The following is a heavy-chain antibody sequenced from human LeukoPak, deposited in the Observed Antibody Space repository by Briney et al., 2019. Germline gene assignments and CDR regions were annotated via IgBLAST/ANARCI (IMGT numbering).Heavy chain of an antibody. CDR3: ARDGTVVRGSFYPYYYYGMDV. D-gene: IGHD3-10*01. CDR1: GFTFSDYY. V-gene: IGHV3-11*01. J-gene: IGHJ6*02. Sequence: GGSLRLSCAASGFTFSDYYMSWIRQAPGKGLEWVSYICISDSTIYYSDSLKGRFTISRDNAKNSLYLQMNSLRAEDTSVYYCARDGTVVRGSFYPYYYYGMDVWGQGTTVTVSS. CDR2: ICISDSTI.